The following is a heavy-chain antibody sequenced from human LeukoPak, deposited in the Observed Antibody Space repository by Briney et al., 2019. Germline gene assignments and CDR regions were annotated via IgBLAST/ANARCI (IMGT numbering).Heavy chain of an antibody. D-gene: IGHD6-13*01. J-gene: IGHJ4*02. CDR3: AKDEESSSWYISKSLDY. Sequence: PGGSLRLSCAASGFTFDDYAMHWVRQAPGKGLEWVSGISWNSGSIGYADSVKGRFTISRDNAKNSLYLQMNSLRAEDTALYYCAKDEESSSWYISKSLDYWGQGTLVTVSS. V-gene: IGHV3-9*01. CDR1: GFTFDDYA. CDR2: ISWNSGSI.